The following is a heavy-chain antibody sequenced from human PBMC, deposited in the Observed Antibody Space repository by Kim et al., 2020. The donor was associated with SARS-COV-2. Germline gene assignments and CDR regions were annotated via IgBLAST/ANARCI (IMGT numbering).Heavy chain of an antibody. CDR3: AKDLKYDEVTGDALHV. V-gene: IGHV3-23*01. CDR2: VRNTGRST. Sequence: GGSLRLSCAASGFTFSIYAMSWVRQAPGKGLEWVSAVRNTGRSTYSADSVKGRFTISRDNSKKMLYLQMNSLRVEDTAVYYCAKDLKYDEVTGDALHVWGQGTMVTVSS. CDR1: GFTFSIYA. D-gene: IGHD2-21*02. J-gene: IGHJ3*01.